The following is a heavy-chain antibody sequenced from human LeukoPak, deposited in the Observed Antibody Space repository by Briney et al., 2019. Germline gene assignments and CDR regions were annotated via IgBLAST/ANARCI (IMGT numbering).Heavy chain of an antibody. V-gene: IGHV1-46*01. D-gene: IGHD4-23*01. J-gene: IGHJ4*02. CDR1: GYTFTVYY. CDR3: ARVLGGNTGDY. Sequence: ASVKVSCKASGYTFTVYYIHWVRQAPGQGLEWVGIFNPSGDTTSYAQKFQGRVTMTRDTSTSTVYMELSSLRSDDTAVYYCARVLGGNTGDYWGQGTLVTVSS. CDR2: FNPSGDTT.